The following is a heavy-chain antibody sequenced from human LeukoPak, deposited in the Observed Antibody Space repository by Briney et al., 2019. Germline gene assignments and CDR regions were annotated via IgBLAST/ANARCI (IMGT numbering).Heavy chain of an antibody. CDR2: IYPGDSDT. CDR3: ARRGQYCSSTSCYGFFDY. CDR1: GYSFTSYW. D-gene: IGHD2-2*01. Sequence: PGESLKISCKGSGYSFTSYWIGWVRQMPGKGLEWMGIIYPGDSDTRYSPSFQGQVTISADKSISTAYLQWSSLKASDTAMYYCARRGQYCSSTSCYGFFDYWGQGTLVTVSS. V-gene: IGHV5-51*01. J-gene: IGHJ4*02.